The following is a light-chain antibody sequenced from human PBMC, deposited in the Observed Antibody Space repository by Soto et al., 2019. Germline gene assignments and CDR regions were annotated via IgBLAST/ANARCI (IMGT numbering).Light chain of an antibody. V-gene: IGLV1-44*01. Sequence: QAVVTQPPSASGTPGQTVTMSCSGSTSNIGSNTVTWYQQFPGSAPKVLIYVNNQRRSGVPDRFSGSKSGTSAFLAITGLQSEDEADYYCATWDDSLNGLIFGGGTKLTVL. CDR2: VNN. J-gene: IGLJ2*01. CDR1: TSNIGSNT. CDR3: ATWDDSLNGLI.